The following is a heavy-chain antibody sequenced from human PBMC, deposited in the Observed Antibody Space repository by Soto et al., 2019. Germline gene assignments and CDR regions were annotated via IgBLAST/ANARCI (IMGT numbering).Heavy chain of an antibody. CDR2: INHSGST. V-gene: IGHV4-39*01. Sequence: PSETLSLTCSVSTVPIFSTGYYWGWIRQAPGKGLEWIGAINHSGSTYHNPSLKSRVTISVDTSKNQFSLNVRSVTAADTAVYYCARSYAPRYRSGNNHFDLWGQGTLVTVSS. J-gene: IGHJ4*02. CDR1: TVPIFSTGYY. D-gene: IGHD6-19*01. CDR3: ARSYAPRYRSGNNHFDL.